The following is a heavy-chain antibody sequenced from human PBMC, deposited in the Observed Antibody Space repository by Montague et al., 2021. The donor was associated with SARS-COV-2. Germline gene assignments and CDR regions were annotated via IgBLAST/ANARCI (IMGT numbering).Heavy chain of an antibody. D-gene: IGHD3-9*01. CDR3: ARTHYDILPGYYYDMDV. CDR1: GFSLSTSGMC. J-gene: IGHJ6*02. CDR2: IDWDDGK. V-gene: IGHV2-70*11. Sequence: PALVKPTQTLTLTCTFSGFSLSTSGMCVSWIRQPPGKALEWLARIDWDDGKYYSTSLKTRLTISKDTSNNQVVLTMTNMDPVDTATYYCARTHYDILPGYYYDMDVWGQGTTVTVSS.